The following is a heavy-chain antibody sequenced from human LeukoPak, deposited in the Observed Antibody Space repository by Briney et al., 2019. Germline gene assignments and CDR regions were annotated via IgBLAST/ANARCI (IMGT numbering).Heavy chain of an antibody. V-gene: IGHV1-58*02. J-gene: IGHJ3*02. D-gene: IGHD6-6*01. CDR2: IVVGSGNT. CDR1: GFTFTSSA. Sequence: SVKVSCKASGFTFTSSAMQWVRQARGQRLEWIGWIVVGSGNTNYAQKFQERVTITRDMSTSTAYMELSSLRSEDTAVYYCAAVPLAARSHGAFDIWGQGTMVTVSS. CDR3: AAVPLAARSHGAFDI.